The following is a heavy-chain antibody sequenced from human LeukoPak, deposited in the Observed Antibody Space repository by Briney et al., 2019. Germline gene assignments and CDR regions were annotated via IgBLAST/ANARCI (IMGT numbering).Heavy chain of an antibody. CDR2: ISYDGSNK. D-gene: IGHD3-22*01. J-gene: IGHJ4*02. V-gene: IGHV3-30*04. CDR1: GFTFSSYA. CDR3: ARAMIVVVPTVVDY. Sequence: PGGSLRLSCAASGFTFSSYAMHWVRQAPGKGLEWVAVISYDGSNKYYADSVKGRFTISRDNSKNTLYLQMNSLRAEDTAVYYCARAMIVVVPTVVDYWGQGTLVTVSS.